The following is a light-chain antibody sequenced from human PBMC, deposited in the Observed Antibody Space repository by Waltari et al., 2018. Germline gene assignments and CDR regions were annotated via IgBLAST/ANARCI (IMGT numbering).Light chain of an antibody. CDR2: AAS. CDR3: QHLNNYPFT. V-gene: IGKV1-9*01. J-gene: IGKJ3*01. CDR1: QGISSY. Sequence: DIQLTKSPSFLSASVGDRVTITCRASQGISSYLAWYQQKPGKSPKLLIYAASILQSGVPSRFSGSGSGTEFTLTISSLQPEDFATYYCQHLNNYPFTFGPGTKVDIK.